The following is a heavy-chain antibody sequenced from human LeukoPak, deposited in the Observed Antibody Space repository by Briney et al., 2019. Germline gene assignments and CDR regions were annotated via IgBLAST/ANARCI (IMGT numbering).Heavy chain of an antibody. J-gene: IGHJ5*02. CDR3: ARESKITMIVVVIHSWFDP. D-gene: IGHD3-22*01. V-gene: IGHV4-59*12. CDR1: GGSISSYY. CDR2: IYYSGTT. Sequence: SETLSLTCTVSGGSISSYYWSWIRQPPGKGLEWIGYIYYSGTTNYNPSLKSRVSMSVDTSKNQFSLKLSSVTAADTAVYYCARESKITMIVVVIHSWFDPWGQGTLVTVSS.